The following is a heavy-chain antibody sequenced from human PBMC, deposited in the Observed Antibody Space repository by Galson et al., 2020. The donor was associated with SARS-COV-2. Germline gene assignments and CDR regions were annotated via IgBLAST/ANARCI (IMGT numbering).Heavy chain of an antibody. CDR3: ARIRPKAAGTTYLYFDL. J-gene: IGHJ2*01. Sequence: DSDAKLVKQTEALTITCTFPRFSHNTSRMCVTWIRQSPGKELEWLARIDWDDDKFYSTSLKTRLTISKDTSKNQVVLTMTNMDPVDTATYYCARIRPKAAGTTYLYFDLWGRGTVVTGSS. D-gene: IGHD6-13*01. V-gene: IGHV2-70*16. CDR2: IDWDDDK. CDR1: RFSHNTSRMC.